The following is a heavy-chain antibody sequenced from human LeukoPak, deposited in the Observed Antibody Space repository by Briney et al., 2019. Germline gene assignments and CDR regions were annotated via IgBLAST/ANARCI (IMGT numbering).Heavy chain of an antibody. Sequence: PGGSLRLSCAASGFTFSRYSMNWVRQAPGKGLEWVSSMSISSGPIYYADSVKGRCTVSSDNAKTSLYLQMNSLRAEDTAVYYCARKDSSWYSEYFQHWGQGTLVTVSS. D-gene: IGHD6-13*01. CDR2: MSISSGPI. J-gene: IGHJ1*01. CDR3: ARKDSSWYSEYFQH. CDR1: GFTFSRYS. V-gene: IGHV3-21*01.